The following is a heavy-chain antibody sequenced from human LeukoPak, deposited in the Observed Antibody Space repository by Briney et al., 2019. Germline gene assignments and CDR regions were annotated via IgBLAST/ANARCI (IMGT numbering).Heavy chain of an antibody. CDR1: GFTFSSHS. CDR2: VNSDGSDT. D-gene: IGHD3-22*01. J-gene: IGHJ3*02. V-gene: IGHV3-74*01. Sequence: GGSLRLSCAASGFTFSSHSMYWVRHAPGKGLVWVSRVNSDGSDTRYADSVKGRFTISRDNAKNTLYLQMNSLRAEDTALYYCAREGSVSGYSFDIWGQGTTVSVSS. CDR3: AREGSVSGYSFDI.